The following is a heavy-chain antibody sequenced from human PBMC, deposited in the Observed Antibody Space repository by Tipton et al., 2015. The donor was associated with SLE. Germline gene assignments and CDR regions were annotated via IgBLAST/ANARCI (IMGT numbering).Heavy chain of an antibody. CDR1: GGSISSHY. V-gene: IGHV4-59*08. J-gene: IGHJ4*02. Sequence: TLSLTCTVSGGSISSHYWSWIRQPPGKGLEWIGYIYYSGSTYYNPSLKSRVTISVDTSKNQFSLKLSSVTAADTAVYYCARYYYDSRTFDYWGQGTLVTVSS. CDR2: IYYSGST. CDR3: ARYYYDSRTFDY. D-gene: IGHD3-22*01.